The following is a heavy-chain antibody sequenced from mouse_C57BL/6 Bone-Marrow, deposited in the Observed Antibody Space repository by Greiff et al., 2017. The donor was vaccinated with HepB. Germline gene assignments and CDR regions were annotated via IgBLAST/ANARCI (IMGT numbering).Heavy chain of an antibody. CDR1: GFTFSSYA. V-gene: IGHV5-9-1*02. CDR3: KREGYYTGGGY. J-gene: IGHJ4*01. CDR2: ISSGGDYI. Sequence: EVNLVESGEGLVKPGGSLKLSCAASGFTFSSYAMSWVRQTPEKRLEWVAYISSGGDYIYYADTVKGRVTISRDNARNTRYLQMSSLKSEDTAMYYCKREGYYTGGGYGGQGNSVTVSA. D-gene: IGHD1-1*01.